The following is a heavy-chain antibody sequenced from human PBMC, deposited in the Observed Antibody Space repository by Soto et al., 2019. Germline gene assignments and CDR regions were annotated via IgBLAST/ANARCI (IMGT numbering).Heavy chain of an antibody. D-gene: IGHD6-19*01. V-gene: IGHV1-18*01. CDR3: ARVVSVAGPYNWFDP. CDR2: ISAYNGNT. CDR1: GYTCTSCG. Sequence: ASVRVSCRASGYTCTSCGISWVRQAPGQGLEWMGWISAYNGNTNYAQKLQGGVTMTTDTSTSTAYMELRSLRSDDTAVYYCARVVSVAGPYNWFDPWGQGTLVTVS. J-gene: IGHJ5*02.